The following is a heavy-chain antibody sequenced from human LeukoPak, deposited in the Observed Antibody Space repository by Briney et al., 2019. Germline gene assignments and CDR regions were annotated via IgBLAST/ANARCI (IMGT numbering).Heavy chain of an antibody. CDR1: GFTFSSYW. CDR3: ASLTYSSGNDAFDI. CDR2: IKHDGSEK. V-gene: IGHV3-7*01. Sequence: GGSLRLSCAASGFTFSSYWMSWVRQAPGKGLEWVANIKHDGSEKYYVDSVKGRFTISRDNAKNSLYLQMNSLRAEDTAVYYCASLTYSSGNDAFDIWGQGTMVTVSS. D-gene: IGHD6-19*01. J-gene: IGHJ3*02.